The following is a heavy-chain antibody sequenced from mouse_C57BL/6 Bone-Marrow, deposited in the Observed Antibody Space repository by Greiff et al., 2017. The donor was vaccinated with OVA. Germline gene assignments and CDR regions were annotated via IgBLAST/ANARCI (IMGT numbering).Heavy chain of an antibody. CDR1: GYTFTSYT. CDR2: FHPSSGYT. J-gene: IGHJ2*01. CDR3: ARSECYFDY. Sequence: VQLVESGAELARPGASVKMSCKASGYTFTSYTMHWVKQRPGQGLEWIGYFHPSSGYTKYNQKFKDKATLTAAKSSSTAYMQLSSLTAEDSAGYYCARSECYFDYWGQGTTLTVSS. V-gene: IGHV1-4*01.